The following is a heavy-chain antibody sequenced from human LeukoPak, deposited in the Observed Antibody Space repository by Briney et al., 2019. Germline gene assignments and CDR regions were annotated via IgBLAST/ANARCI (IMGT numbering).Heavy chain of an antibody. CDR3: ARRSRDGYNP. Sequence: GESLKISCKVSGYILTNNWIGWVRQVPGKGLEWMGLIYPGYSDAKYSPSFQGQVTFSVDKSISTAYLQWSSLKASDTAMYYCARRSRDGYNPWGQGTLVTVSS. CDR2: IYPGYSDA. D-gene: IGHD5-24*01. J-gene: IGHJ5*02. V-gene: IGHV5-51*01. CDR1: GYILTNNW.